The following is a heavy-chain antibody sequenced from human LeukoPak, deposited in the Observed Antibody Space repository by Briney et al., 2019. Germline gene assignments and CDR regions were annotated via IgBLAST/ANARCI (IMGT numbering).Heavy chain of an antibody. D-gene: IGHD3-22*01. J-gene: IGHJ4*02. CDR2: ITSGSGST. V-gene: IGHV3-11*05. CDR3: TKERRGSYYAFES. CDR1: GFSISDYY. Sequence: KPGGSLGLSCDASGFSISDYYMSWIRQSPGKGLEWISYITSGSGSTKYADSVKGRFTISRDKAKNSVALQLNSLRAEDTAVYYCTKERRGSYYAFESWGQGTLVTVSS.